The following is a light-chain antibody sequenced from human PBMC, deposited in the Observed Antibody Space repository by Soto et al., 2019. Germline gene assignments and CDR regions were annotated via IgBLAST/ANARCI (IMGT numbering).Light chain of an antibody. CDR1: QSVSSY. J-gene: IGKJ5*01. V-gene: IGKV3-11*01. Sequence: IVLTQSAPTLSLSPKERATLSCRASQSVSSYLAWYQQKPGQAPRLLIYDASNRATGIPARFSGSGSWTDFTLTISSLEPEDFAVYYCQQYGGSPITFGLGTRLEIK. CDR3: QQYGGSPIT. CDR2: DAS.